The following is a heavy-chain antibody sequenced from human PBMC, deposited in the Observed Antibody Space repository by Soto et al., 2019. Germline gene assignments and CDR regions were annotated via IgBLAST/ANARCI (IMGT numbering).Heavy chain of an antibody. V-gene: IGHV3-33*01. CDR1: GFTFSSYG. Sequence: GGSLRLSCAASGFTFSSYGMHWVRQAPGKGLEWVAVIWYDGSNKYYADSVKGRFTISRDNSKNTLYLQMNSLRAEDTAVYYCASEGPYGVWNYFDYWGQGTLVTVYS. J-gene: IGHJ4*02. D-gene: IGHD2-8*01. CDR3: ASEGPYGVWNYFDY. CDR2: IWYDGSNK.